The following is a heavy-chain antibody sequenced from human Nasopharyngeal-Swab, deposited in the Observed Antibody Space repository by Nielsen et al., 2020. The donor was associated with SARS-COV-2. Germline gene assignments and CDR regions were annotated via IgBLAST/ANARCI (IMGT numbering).Heavy chain of an antibody. J-gene: IGHJ3*02. V-gene: IGHV3-48*03. Sequence: GESLKIPCAASGFTFSSYEMNWVRQAPGKGLEWVSYISSSGSTIYYADSVKGRFTISRDNAKNSLYLQMNSLRAEDTAVYYCARETYSSGWYLAFDIWGQGTMVTVSS. D-gene: IGHD6-19*01. CDR2: ISSSGSTI. CDR1: GFTFSSYE. CDR3: ARETYSSGWYLAFDI.